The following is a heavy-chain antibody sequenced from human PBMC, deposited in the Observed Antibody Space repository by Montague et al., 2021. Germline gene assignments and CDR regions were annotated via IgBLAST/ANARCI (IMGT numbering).Heavy chain of an antibody. V-gene: IGHV4-34*01. CDR2: VRHIGST. J-gene: IGHJ4*02. CDR3: ASDRGPFDY. Sequence: SETLSLTCGVYGGSLSEYYWTWIRQSPAKGLEWIGEVRHIGSTNYNPSLKSRVTMSVDKSKNQFSLKLRSVTAADTAVYYCASDRGPFDYWGRGTVVTVSS. D-gene: IGHD3-10*01. CDR1: GGSLSEYY.